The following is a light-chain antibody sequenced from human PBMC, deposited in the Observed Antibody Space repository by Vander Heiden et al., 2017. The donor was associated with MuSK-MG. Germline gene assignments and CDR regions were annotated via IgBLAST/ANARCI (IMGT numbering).Light chain of an antibody. V-gene: IGLV2-8*01. J-gene: IGLJ1*01. Sequence: SALTQPPSASGSPGQSVNISCTGTSSDVGGDNYVSWYQQHPGKAPKLMIYEVSRRPSGVPDRFSGSKSGNTASLTTSGLQAEDEADYYCSSYAGSNNLGVFGTGTKVTVL. CDR2: EVS. CDR1: SSDVGGDNY. CDR3: SSYAGSNNLGV.